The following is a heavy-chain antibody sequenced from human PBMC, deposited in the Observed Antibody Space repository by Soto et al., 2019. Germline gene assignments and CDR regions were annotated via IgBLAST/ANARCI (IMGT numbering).Heavy chain of an antibody. CDR2: IKQDGSEK. V-gene: IGHV3-7*01. Sequence: EVQLVESGGGLVQPGGSLRLSCAASGFTFSSYWMSWVRQAPGKGLEWVANIKQDGSEKYYVDSVKGRFTISRDNAKNSLYLQMNSLRAEDTAVYYCARGLWGEHYYYMDVWGKGTTVTVSS. J-gene: IGHJ6*03. CDR1: GFTFSSYW. D-gene: IGHD3-10*01. CDR3: ARGLWGEHYYYMDV.